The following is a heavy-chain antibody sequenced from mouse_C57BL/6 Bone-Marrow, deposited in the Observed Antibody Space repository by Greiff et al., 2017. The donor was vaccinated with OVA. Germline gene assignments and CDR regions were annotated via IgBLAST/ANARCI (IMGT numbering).Heavy chain of an antibody. Sequence: EVKLMESGGGLVKPGGSLKLSCAASGFTFSSYTMSWVRQTPEKRLEWVATISGGGGNTYYPDSVKGRFTISRDNAKNTLYLQMSSLRSEDTALYYCARHHYSSSPYYYGMDYWGQGTSVTVSS. V-gene: IGHV5-9*01. CDR2: ISGGGGNT. J-gene: IGHJ4*01. CDR1: GFTFSSYT. D-gene: IGHD1-1*01. CDR3: ARHHYSSSPYYYGMDY.